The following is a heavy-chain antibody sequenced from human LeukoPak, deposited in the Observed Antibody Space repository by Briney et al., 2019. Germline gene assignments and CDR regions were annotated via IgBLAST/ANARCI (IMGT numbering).Heavy chain of an antibody. Sequence: GGSLRLSCVASGFTFSSYWMHWVRQAPGKGLEWVANIKQDGSEKYYVDSVKGRFTISRDNAKNSLYLQMNSLRAEDTAVYYCAKDESYNWNSGRFDPWGQGTLVTVSS. J-gene: IGHJ5*02. V-gene: IGHV3-7*01. CDR1: GFTFSSYW. CDR3: AKDESYNWNSGRFDP. CDR2: IKQDGSEK. D-gene: IGHD1-20*01.